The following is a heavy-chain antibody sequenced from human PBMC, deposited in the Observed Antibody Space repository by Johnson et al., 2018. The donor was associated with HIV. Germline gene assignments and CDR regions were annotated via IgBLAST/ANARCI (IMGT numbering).Heavy chain of an antibody. J-gene: IGHJ3*02. D-gene: IGHD6-13*01. CDR2: ISGGST. Sequence: VQLVESRGVLVQPGGSLRLSCAASGFTVSSNEMSWVRQAPGKGLEWVSSISGGSTYYADSVKGRFTISRDNAKNSLYLQINSLRAEDTAVYYCARSIAVAGHDIWGQGTMVTVSS. CDR1: GFTVSSNE. CDR3: ARSIAVAGHDI. V-gene: IGHV3-38-3*01.